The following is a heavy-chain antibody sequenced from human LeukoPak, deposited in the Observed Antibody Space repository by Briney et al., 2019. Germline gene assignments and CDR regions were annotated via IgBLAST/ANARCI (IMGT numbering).Heavy chain of an antibody. CDR2: INPSGGST. J-gene: IGHJ6*02. D-gene: IGHD5-12*01. V-gene: IGHV1-46*01. Sequence: GASVKVSCKASGYTFTSYYMHWVRQAPGQGLEWMGIINPSGGSTSYAQKFQGRVTMTRNTSISTAYMELSSLRSEDTAVYYCARGLRGATYGMDVWGQGTTVTVSS. CDR1: GYTFTSYY. CDR3: ARGLRGATYGMDV.